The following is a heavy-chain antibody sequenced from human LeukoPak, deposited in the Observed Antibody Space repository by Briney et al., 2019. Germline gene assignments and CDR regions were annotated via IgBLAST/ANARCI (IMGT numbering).Heavy chain of an antibody. CDR1: GFTFSSYG. V-gene: IGHV3-33*06. Sequence: GRSLRLSCAASGFTFSSYGMHWVRQAPGKGLEWVAVIWYDGNNKYYADSVKGRFTISRDNSKNTLYLQMNSLRTEDTAVYYCAKDFSSSSLGSWYFDLWGRGALVTVYS. D-gene: IGHD6-13*01. CDR2: IWYDGNNK. J-gene: IGHJ2*01. CDR3: AKDFSSSSLGSWYFDL.